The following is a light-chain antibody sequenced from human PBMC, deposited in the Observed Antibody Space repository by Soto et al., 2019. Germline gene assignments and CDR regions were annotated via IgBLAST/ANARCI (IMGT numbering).Light chain of an antibody. Sequence: QSVLTQPASVSGSPGQSITISCTGTSRDVGGYNYVSWYQQHPGKAPKLMIYDVSNRPSGVSNRFSGSKSGNTASLTISGLQAEDEADYYCSSYTTSNTLGVFGTGTKVTV. CDR1: SRDVGGYNY. CDR3: SSYTTSNTLGV. CDR2: DVS. J-gene: IGLJ1*01. V-gene: IGLV2-14*01.